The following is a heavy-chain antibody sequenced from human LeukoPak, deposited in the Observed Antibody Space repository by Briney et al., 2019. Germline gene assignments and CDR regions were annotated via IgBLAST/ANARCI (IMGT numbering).Heavy chain of an antibody. Sequence: GGSLRLSCAASGFTFSSYAMRWVRQAPGKGREGVSAISGSGGSTYYTDSVKGRFTISRDNSKSTLYLQMNSLRAEDTAVYYCAKEQNSKGYFDYCGQGTLVTVSS. J-gene: IGHJ4*02. CDR3: AKEQNSKGYFDY. V-gene: IGHV3-23*01. D-gene: IGHD4-23*01. CDR2: ISGSGGST. CDR1: GFTFSSYA.